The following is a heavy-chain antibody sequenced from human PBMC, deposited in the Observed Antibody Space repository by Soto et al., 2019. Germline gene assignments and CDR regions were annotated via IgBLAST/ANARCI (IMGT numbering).Heavy chain of an antibody. V-gene: IGHV3-48*04. D-gene: IGHD3-3*01. CDR3: ARDPNYDFWSGYRNKEGTYGMDV. CDR1: GFRFSEHS. Sequence: VVLVESGGGLVSPGGSLRLSCVASGFRFSEHSMNWVRQAPGKGLQWISYISSGASNMYYADSVKGRFTISRDNAQSSLYLQMNSLRVEDTAVYYCARDPNYDFWSGYRNKEGTYGMDVWGQGTTVTVSS. CDR2: ISSGASNM. J-gene: IGHJ6*02.